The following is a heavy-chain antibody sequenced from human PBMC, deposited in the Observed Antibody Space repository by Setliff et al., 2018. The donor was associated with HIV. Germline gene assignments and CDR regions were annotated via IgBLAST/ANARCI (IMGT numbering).Heavy chain of an antibody. Sequence: AGSLRLSCAASGFTLSDHWMHWVRQVPGKGLVWVSRTNNDGSITNYADFVKGRFTMSRDSAKNTPYLQMNSLRVEDTAVYYCVKWNYPNSWGQGTLVTVSS. D-gene: IGHD1-7*01. CDR1: GFTLSDHW. J-gene: IGHJ4*02. V-gene: IGHV3-74*01. CDR3: VKWNYPNS. CDR2: TNNDGSIT.